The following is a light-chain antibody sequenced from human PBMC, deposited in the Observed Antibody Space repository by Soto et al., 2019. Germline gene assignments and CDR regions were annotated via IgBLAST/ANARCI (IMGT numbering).Light chain of an antibody. V-gene: IGLV2-8*01. J-gene: IGLJ1*01. CDR1: SSDVGGYNY. CDR3: SSYAGSNNLV. Sequence: QSALTQPPSASGSPGQSVTISCTGTSSDVGGYNYVSWYQQHPDKAPKLMIYEVSKRPSGVPDRFSGSKSGNTASLTVSGLQAEDEADYYCSSYAGSNNLVFGTGTKVTVL. CDR2: EVS.